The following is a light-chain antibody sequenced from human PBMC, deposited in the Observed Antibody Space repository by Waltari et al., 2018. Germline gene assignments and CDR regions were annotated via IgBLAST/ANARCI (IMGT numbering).Light chain of an antibody. CDR3: CSYAGSSTYV. J-gene: IGLJ1*01. CDR2: EVS. Sequence: QSALTQPASVSGSPGQSITITCTGTASDVGTYNFVSWYQQHPGKAPKILIYEVSRRPSWVSSRFSASKSGNTASLTISALQADDEADYYCCSYAGSSTYVFGSGTKITVL. CDR1: ASDVGTYNF. V-gene: IGLV2-23*02.